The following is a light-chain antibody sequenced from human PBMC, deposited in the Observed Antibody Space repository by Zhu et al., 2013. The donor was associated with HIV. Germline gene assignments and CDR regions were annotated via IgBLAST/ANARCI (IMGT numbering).Light chain of an antibody. Sequence: QSVLTQPPSVSAAPGQKVTISCSGSNSNIGNNYVSWYQQLPESAPKLLIYDNDKRPSGIPDRLSGSKSGTSATLAITGLQTGDEADYYCGTWDSNLSAVVFGGGTKLTVL. J-gene: IGLJ2*01. CDR1: NSNIGNNY. CDR3: GTWDSNLSAVV. V-gene: IGLV1-51*01. CDR2: DND.